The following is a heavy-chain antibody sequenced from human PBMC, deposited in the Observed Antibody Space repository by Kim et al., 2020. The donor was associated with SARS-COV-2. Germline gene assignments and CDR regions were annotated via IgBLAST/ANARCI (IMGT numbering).Heavy chain of an antibody. V-gene: IGHV3-30*04. CDR3: AGDEGDSRNSAY. J-gene: IGHJ4*02. Sequence: GGSLRLSCAASGFTFSSYAMHWVRQAPGKGMEWVAVISYDGSNQYYVDSVKGRFTISRDNSKKTRDLQMNSLRDEDTAVDYCAGDEGDSRNSAYWGQGTL. CDR2: ISYDGSNQ. CDR1: GFTFSSYA. D-gene: IGHD4-4*01.